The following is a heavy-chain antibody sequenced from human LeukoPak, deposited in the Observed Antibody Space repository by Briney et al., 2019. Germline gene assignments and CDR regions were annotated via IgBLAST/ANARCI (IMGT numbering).Heavy chain of an antibody. D-gene: IGHD3-10*01. J-gene: IGHJ5*02. Sequence: SETLSLTCAVYGGSFSGYYWSWIRQPPGKGLEWIGEINHSGSTNYNPSLKSRVTISVDTSKNQFSLKLSSVTAADTAVYYCARGPDRFGDPFGGLSWFDPWGQGTLVTVSS. V-gene: IGHV4-34*01. CDR1: GGSFSGYY. CDR3: ARGPDRFGDPFGGLSWFDP. CDR2: INHSGST.